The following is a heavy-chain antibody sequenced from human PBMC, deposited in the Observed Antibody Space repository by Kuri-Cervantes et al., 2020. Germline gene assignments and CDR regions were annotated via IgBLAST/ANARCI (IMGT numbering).Heavy chain of an antibody. CDR3: ARVIRYGDYHSRMYYFDY. D-gene: IGHD4-17*01. CDR1: GGSFSGYY. Sequence: SETLSLTCAVYGGSFSGYYWGWIRQPPGKGLEWIGEINHSGSTNYNPSLKSRVTISVDTSKNQFSLKLSSVTAADTAVYYCARVIRYGDYHSRMYYFDYWGQGTLVAVSS. V-gene: IGHV4-34*01. CDR2: INHSGST. J-gene: IGHJ4*02.